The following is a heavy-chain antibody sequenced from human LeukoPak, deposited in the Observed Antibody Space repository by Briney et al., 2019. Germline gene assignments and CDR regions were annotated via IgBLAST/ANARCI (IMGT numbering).Heavy chain of an antibody. CDR3: AHRRLELHAFDI. Sequence: SGPTLVKPTQTLTLTCTFSGFSLSASEVGVAWIRQPPGKGLEWLALIFWDGDKRYSPSLKSRITISKDSTKNQVVLSMSNMGPLDTATYYCAHRRLELHAFDIWGPGTMVTVSS. V-gene: IGHV2-5*02. J-gene: IGHJ3*02. CDR1: GFSLSASEVG. CDR2: IFWDGDK. D-gene: IGHD1-7*01.